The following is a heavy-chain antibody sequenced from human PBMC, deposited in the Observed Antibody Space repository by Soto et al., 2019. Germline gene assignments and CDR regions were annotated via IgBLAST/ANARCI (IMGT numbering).Heavy chain of an antibody. CDR2: ISGSGGST. Sequence: EVQLLESGGDSVQPGGSLRLSCVASGFTFSDDGMSWVRQAPGRGLEWVSAISGSGGSTIYADSVKGRFTISRDSSTNTLYLQMNTLRAEDTAIYYCAKRNCDYLNGMDVWGQGTTVTVSS. J-gene: IGHJ6*02. CDR3: AKRNCDYLNGMDV. V-gene: IGHV3-23*01. CDR1: GFTFSDDG. D-gene: IGHD4-17*01.